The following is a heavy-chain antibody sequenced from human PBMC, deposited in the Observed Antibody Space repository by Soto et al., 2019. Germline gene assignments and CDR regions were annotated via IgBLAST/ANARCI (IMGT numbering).Heavy chain of an antibody. J-gene: IGHJ5*02. Sequence: QVQLVQSGAEVKKPGASVKVSCKASGYTFTSYDINWVRQATGQGLEYLGWMNPNSGNTAYVQKFQGRVTXTXXXYXATAYMELSSLRSEDTAVYFCARGIKYGAYSRWFDPWGQGTLVTVSS. CDR1: GYTFTSYD. CDR3: ARGIKYGAYSRWFDP. CDR2: MNPNSGNT. D-gene: IGHD4-17*01. V-gene: IGHV1-8*01.